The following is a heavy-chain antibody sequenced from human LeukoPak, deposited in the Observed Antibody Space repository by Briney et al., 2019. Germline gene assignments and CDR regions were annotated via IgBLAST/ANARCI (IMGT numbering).Heavy chain of an antibody. Sequence: GASVKVSCKASGYTFTSYGISWVRQAPGQGLEWMAWISADNGNTNYAQKLQGRVTMTTDTSTSTAYMELRSLRSDDTAVYYCARAGYCSSTSCYHQPNNWFDPWGQGTLVTVSS. CDR2: ISADNGNT. V-gene: IGHV1-18*01. CDR3: ARAGYCSSTSCYHQPNNWFDP. CDR1: GYTFTSYG. J-gene: IGHJ5*02. D-gene: IGHD2-2*01.